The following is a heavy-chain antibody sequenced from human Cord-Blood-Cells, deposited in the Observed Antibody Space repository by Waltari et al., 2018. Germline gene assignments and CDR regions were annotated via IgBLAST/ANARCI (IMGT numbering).Heavy chain of an antibody. D-gene: IGHD3-9*01. J-gene: IGHJ4*02. CDR3: ARDRFDWLLDY. V-gene: IGHV3-21*01. Sequence: EVQLVESGGGLVKPGGSLRLSCAASGFTFSSYSMNWVRQAPGKGVEWVSSLSSSSSYIYYADSVKGRFTISRDNAKNSLYLQMNSLRAEDTAVYYCARDRFDWLLDYWGQGTLVTVSS. CDR2: LSSSSSYI. CDR1: GFTFSSYS.